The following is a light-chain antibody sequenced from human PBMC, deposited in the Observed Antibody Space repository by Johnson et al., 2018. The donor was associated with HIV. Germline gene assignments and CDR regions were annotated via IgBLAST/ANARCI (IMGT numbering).Light chain of an antibody. J-gene: IGLJ1*01. V-gene: IGLV1-51*01. CDR3: GTWDSSLSASYV. Sequence: QSALTQPPSVSAAPGQKVTISCSGSSSNIGNNYVSWYQQLPGTAPKLLIYDTNKRPSGIPDRFSGSKSGTSATLGITGLQTGDEADYYCGTWDSSLSASYVFGTGTKVTVL. CDR2: DTN. CDR1: SSNIGNNY.